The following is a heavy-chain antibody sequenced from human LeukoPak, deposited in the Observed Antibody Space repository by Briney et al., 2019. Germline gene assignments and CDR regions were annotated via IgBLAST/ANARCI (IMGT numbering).Heavy chain of an antibody. CDR2: ISSSGSTI. V-gene: IGHV3-11*04. J-gene: IGHJ1*01. CDR1: GFTFSDYY. CDR3: ARDPKHYYDSSGYYYSAKYFQH. D-gene: IGHD3-22*01. Sequence: KPGGSLRLSCAASGFTFSDYYMSWIRQAPGKGLEWVSYISSSGSTIYYADSVKGRFTISRDNAKNSLYLQMNSLRAEDTAVYYCARDPKHYYDSSGYYYSAKYFQHWGQGTLVTVSS.